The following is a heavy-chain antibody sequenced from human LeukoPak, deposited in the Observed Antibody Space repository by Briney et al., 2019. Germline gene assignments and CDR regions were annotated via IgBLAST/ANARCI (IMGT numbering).Heavy chain of an antibody. CDR2: TSFDGRNK. J-gene: IGHJ6*02. V-gene: IGHV3-30*18. Sequence: GGSLRLSCAASGFTFSDYGMHWVRQAPGKGLEWVALTSFDGRNKYYVDAVKGRLTISRDNSKNKLYLQMNSFRAEDTAVYYCAKDGGGSGYYGMDVWGQGTTVTVSS. D-gene: IGHD3-10*01. CDR3: AKDGGGSGYYGMDV. CDR1: GFTFSDYG.